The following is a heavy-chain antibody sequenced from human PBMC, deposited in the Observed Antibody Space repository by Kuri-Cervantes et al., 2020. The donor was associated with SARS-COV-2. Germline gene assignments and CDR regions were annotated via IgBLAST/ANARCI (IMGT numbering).Heavy chain of an antibody. CDR1: GFTFSSYA. Sequence: GGSLRLSCAASGFTFSSYAMSWVRQAPGKGLEWVSAISGSGGSTYYADSVKGRFTISRDNSKNTLYLQMNSLRAEDTAVRYCAGVGRSSSYSLAARDYWGQGTLVTVSS. CDR3: AGVGRSSSYSLAARDY. V-gene: IGHV3-23*01. D-gene: IGHD6-6*01. J-gene: IGHJ4*02. CDR2: ISGSGGST.